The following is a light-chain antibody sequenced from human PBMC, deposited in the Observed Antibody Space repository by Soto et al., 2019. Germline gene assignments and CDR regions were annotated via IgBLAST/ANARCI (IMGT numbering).Light chain of an antibody. CDR2: LNSDGSH. Sequence: QSVLTQSPSASASLGASVKLTCNLSSGHSSYAIAWHQQQPEKGPRYLMKLNSDGSHSKGDGIPDRFSGSSSGAERYLTISSLQSEDEADYYCQTWGSGIRVVFGGGTKLTVL. J-gene: IGLJ2*01. V-gene: IGLV4-69*01. CDR1: SGHSSYA. CDR3: QTWGSGIRVV.